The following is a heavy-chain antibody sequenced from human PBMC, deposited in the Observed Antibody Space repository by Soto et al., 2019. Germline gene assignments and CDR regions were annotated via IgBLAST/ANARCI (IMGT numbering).Heavy chain of an antibody. J-gene: IGHJ2*01. V-gene: IGHV4-30-2*01. CDR2: IFDTGKT. Sequence: QVQLQESGSGLVKPSQTLSLTCAVSGGSLSTGGCSWSWVRLPPGRALEWIGYIFDTGKTCYRASLTSLVTMSVDRSQNQFALRVESVTAAYTAIDFCACIDGYNRDFDLWGRGTLVTVS. D-gene: IGHD5-12*01. CDR1: GGSLSTGGCS. CDR3: ACIDGYNRDFDL.